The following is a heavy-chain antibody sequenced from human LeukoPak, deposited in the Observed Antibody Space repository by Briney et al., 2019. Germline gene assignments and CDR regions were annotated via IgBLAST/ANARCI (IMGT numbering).Heavy chain of an antibody. CDR1: GFTFSSYW. J-gene: IGHJ4*02. CDR3: ARDAGYSSGWPFDY. D-gene: IGHD6-19*01. Sequence: GGSLRLSCAASGFTFSSYWMHWVRQAPGKGLVWVSRINSDGSSTIYADSVKGRFTISRDNAENTLYLQMNSLRAEDTAVYYCARDAGYSSGWPFDYWGQGTLVTVSS. V-gene: IGHV3-74*01. CDR2: INSDGSST.